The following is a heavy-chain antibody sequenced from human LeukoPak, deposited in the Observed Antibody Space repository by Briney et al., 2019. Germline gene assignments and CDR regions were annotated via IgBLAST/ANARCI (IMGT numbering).Heavy chain of an antibody. V-gene: IGHV3-74*01. Sequence: GGSLRLSCAASGFTFSSYGMHWVRQAPGKGLVWVSRINSDGSRTSYADSVKGRFTISRDNAKNTLYLQMNSLRAEDTAVYYCARASYSSGWPEYYYYGMDVWGQGTTVTVSS. D-gene: IGHD6-19*01. CDR1: GFTFSSYG. CDR2: INSDGSRT. J-gene: IGHJ6*02. CDR3: ARASYSSGWPEYYYYGMDV.